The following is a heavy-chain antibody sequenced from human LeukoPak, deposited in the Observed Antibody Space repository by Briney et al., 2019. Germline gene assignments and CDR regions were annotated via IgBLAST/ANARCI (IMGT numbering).Heavy chain of an antibody. V-gene: IGHV4-4*07. Sequence: SETLSLTCTVPGGSISSYYWSWIRQPAGKGLEWIGRIYTSGSTNYNPSLKSRVTMSVDTSKNQFSLKLSSVTAADTAVYYCARDRVHDFWSGYTAFDIWGQGTMVTVSS. D-gene: IGHD3-3*01. CDR3: ARDRVHDFWSGYTAFDI. CDR2: IYTSGST. J-gene: IGHJ3*02. CDR1: GGSISSYY.